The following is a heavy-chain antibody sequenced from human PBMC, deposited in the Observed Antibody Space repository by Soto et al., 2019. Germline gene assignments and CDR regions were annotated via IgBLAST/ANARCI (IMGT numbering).Heavy chain of an antibody. CDR2: IYYSGST. CDR1: GGSISSGDYY. CDR3: ARWNPNWFDP. Sequence: SETLSLTCTVSGGSISSGDYYWSWIRQPPGKGLEWIGYIYYSGSTYYNPSLKSRVTISVDTSKNQFSLKLSSVTAADTAVYYCARWNPNWFDPWGQGTLATVSS. D-gene: IGHD1-1*01. V-gene: IGHV4-30-4*01. J-gene: IGHJ5*02.